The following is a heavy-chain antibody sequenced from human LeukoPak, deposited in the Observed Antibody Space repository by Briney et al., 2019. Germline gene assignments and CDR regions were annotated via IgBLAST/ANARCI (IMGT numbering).Heavy chain of an antibody. CDR2: AYYRSQWYN. D-gene: IGHD1/OR15-1a*01. CDR3: ASSSERLYGLGTHDAFDI. CDR1: GDSVSSNSGA. Sequence: SQTLSLTCAIFGDSVSSNSGAWNWIRQSPSRGLEWLGRAYYRSQWYNDYGFSVKGRIAINADTSKNQFSLQLNSVTPEDTAVYYCASSSERLYGLGTHDAFDIWGQGTMVTVSS. J-gene: IGHJ3*02. V-gene: IGHV6-1*01.